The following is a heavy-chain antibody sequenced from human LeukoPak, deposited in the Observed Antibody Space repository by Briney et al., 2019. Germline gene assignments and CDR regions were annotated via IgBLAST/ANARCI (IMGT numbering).Heavy chain of an antibody. Sequence: GGSLRLSCAASGFTVSSNYMSWVRQAPGKGLQWVAFIRFDGSNKYFTDSVKGRFTISRDNSKNTVYLQMNSLRAEDTAVYYCAKDGCSSTSCLDYWGQGTLVTVSS. V-gene: IGHV3-30*02. CDR1: GFTVSSNY. CDR2: IRFDGSNK. CDR3: AKDGCSSTSCLDY. D-gene: IGHD2-2*01. J-gene: IGHJ4*02.